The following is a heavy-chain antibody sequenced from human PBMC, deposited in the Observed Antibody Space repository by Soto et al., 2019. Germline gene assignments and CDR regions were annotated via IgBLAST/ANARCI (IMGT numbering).Heavy chain of an antibody. D-gene: IGHD3-10*01. J-gene: IGHJ3*02. CDR2: FIPIFDAA. CDR3: ERKAESYGFD. CDR1: GGTFSNYA. Sequence: SVQVSCKASGGTFSNYAINWVRQAPGQGLEWMGGFIPIFDAANSTQNFRGRVTITADESTTTAYMELSDLRSEDTAIDYCERKAESYGFD. V-gene: IGHV1-69*13.